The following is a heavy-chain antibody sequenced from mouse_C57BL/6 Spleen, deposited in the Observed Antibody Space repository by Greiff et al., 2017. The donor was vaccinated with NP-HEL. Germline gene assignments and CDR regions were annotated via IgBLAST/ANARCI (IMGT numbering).Heavy chain of an antibody. CDR2: IDPETGGT. V-gene: IGHV1-15*01. CDR1: GYTFTDYE. D-gene: IGHD1-1*01. Sequence: QVQLQQSGAELVRPGTSVTLSCKASGYTFTDYEMHWVTQTPVHGLEWIGAIDPETGGTAYNQKFKGKAILTADKSSSTAYMELRSLTSEDSAVYYCTRGATVVRMDYWGQGTSVTVSS. CDR3: TRGATVVRMDY. J-gene: IGHJ4*01.